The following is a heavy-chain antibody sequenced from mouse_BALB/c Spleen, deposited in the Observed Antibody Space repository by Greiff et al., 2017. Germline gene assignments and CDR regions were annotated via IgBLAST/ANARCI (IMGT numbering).Heavy chain of an antibody. J-gene: IGHJ3*01. Sequence: QVQLKESGPGLVAPSQSLSITCTVSGFSLTSYGVHWVRQPPGKGLEWLGVIWAGGSTNYNSALMSRLSISKDNSKSQVFLKMNSLQTDDTAMYYCARIGDYGNYVGFFAYWGQGTLVTVSA. CDR1: GFSLTSYG. CDR2: IWAGGST. CDR3: ARIGDYGNYVGFFAY. V-gene: IGHV2-9*02. D-gene: IGHD2-1*01.